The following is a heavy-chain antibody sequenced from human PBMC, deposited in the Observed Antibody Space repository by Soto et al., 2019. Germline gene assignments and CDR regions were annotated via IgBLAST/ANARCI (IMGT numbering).Heavy chain of an antibody. CDR2: INHSGST. D-gene: IGHD6-19*01. Sequence: SETLSLICAVYGGSFSGYYWSWIRQPPGKGLEWIGEINHSGSTNYNPSLKSRVTISVDTSKNQFSLKLSSVTAADTAVYYCARGKHSSGWYGFDYWGQGTLVTVSS. CDR3: ARGKHSSGWYGFDY. J-gene: IGHJ4*02. V-gene: IGHV4-34*01. CDR1: GGSFSGYY.